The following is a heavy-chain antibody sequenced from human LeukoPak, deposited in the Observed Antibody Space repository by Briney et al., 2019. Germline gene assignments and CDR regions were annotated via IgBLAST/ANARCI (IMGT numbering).Heavy chain of an antibody. Sequence: GGSLRLSCAASGFTFSSYAMSWVRQAPGKGLEWVSFVSGSGGTTYYADSVKGRFTISRDNSKNTLSLQMNSLRAEDTAVYYCARGGLRGATPDYWGQGTLVTVSS. CDR1: GFTFSSYA. J-gene: IGHJ4*02. CDR3: ARGGLRGATPDY. V-gene: IGHV3-23*01. D-gene: IGHD1-26*01. CDR2: VSGSGGTT.